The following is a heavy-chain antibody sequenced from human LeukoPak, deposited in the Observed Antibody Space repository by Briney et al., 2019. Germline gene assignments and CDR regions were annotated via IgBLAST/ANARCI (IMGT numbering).Heavy chain of an antibody. D-gene: IGHD6-19*01. J-gene: IGHJ4*02. CDR2: INHSGST. V-gene: IGHV4-34*01. CDR1: GGSFSGYY. CDR3: VRHGGFSSPAAV. Sequence: SETLSLTCAVYGGSFSGYYWSWIRQPPGRGLEWIGEINHSGSTNYNPSLKSRVTISVDTSKNQFSLKLSSVTAADTAVYYCVRHGGFSSPAAVWGQGTLVTVSS.